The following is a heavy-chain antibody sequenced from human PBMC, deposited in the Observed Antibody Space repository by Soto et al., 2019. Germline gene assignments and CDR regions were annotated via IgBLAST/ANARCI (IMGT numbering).Heavy chain of an antibody. CDR3: VRVLKSIGWDNDVFDI. D-gene: IGHD6-19*01. J-gene: IGHJ3*02. CDR1: GFRLSGYW. CDR2: IDTYGSAT. V-gene: IGHV3-74*01. Sequence: TGGSLRLSCAASGFRLSGYWMHWVRQAPGKGLVWVSRIDTYGSATKYADSVEGRFSISKDNAENTLYLQMNNLRADDTAVYYCVRVLKSIGWDNDVFDIWGQGTMVTVSS.